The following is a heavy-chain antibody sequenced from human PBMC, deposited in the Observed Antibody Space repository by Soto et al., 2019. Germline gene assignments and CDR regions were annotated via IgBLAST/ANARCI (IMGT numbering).Heavy chain of an antibody. V-gene: IGHV3-33*01. CDR3: GRGYNYADY. D-gene: IGHD5-18*01. CDR2: IWYDGSND. J-gene: IGHJ4*02. Sequence: LRLSCAASGFSFSTYGMHWVRQSPGKGPEWVAEIWYDGSNDFYSDSVKGRFTISRDNAKNTLFLQMNSLRAEDTAMYYCGRGYNYADYWGQGTQVTVSS. CDR1: GFSFSTYG.